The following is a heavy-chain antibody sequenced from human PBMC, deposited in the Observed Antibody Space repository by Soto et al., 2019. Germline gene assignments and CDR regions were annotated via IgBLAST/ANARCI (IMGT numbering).Heavy chain of an antibody. CDR2: INWNGGST. J-gene: IGHJ6*03. CDR1: GFTFDDYG. Sequence: GGSLRLSCAASGFTFDDYGMSWVRQAPGKGLEWVSGINWNGGSTGYADSVKGRFTISRDNAKNSLYLQMNSLRAEDTALYHCARGTWFGELYAYMDVWGKGTTVTVSS. D-gene: IGHD3-10*01. CDR3: ARGTWFGELYAYMDV. V-gene: IGHV3-20*01.